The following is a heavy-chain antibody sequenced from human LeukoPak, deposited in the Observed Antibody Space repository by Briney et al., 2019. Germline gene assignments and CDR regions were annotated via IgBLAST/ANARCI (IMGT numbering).Heavy chain of an antibody. V-gene: IGHV1-69*13. CDR1: GGTFTSYA. Sequence: ASVKLSCKASGGTFTSYAISWVRQAPGQGLEWMGGIIPIFGTANYAQKFQGRVTITADESTSTAYMELSGLRSEDTAVYYCASPGGYYYDSSGYEPLGYWGQGTLVTVSP. CDR2: IIPIFGTA. J-gene: IGHJ4*02. CDR3: ASPGGYYYDSSGYEPLGY. D-gene: IGHD3-22*01.